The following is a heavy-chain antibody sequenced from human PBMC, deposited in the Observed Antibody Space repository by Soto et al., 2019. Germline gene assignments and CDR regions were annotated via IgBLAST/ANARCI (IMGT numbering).Heavy chain of an antibody. V-gene: IGHV4-34*01. D-gene: IGHD6-19*01. CDR3: ARLASGWQYYYFDF. CDR2: INHSGST. CDR1: GGSFSPYF. J-gene: IGHJ2*01. Sequence: QVQLQQWGAGLLKPSETVSLTCAVYGGSFSPYFWSWIRQPPGKGLEWIGEINHSGSTNYNPSLTRRATLSVDTSKNQVSLKLTSVTAADTAVYYCARLASGWQYYYFDFWGRGTPVTVSS.